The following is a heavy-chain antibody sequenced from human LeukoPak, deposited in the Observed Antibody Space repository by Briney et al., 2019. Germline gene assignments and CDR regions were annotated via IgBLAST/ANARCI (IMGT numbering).Heavy chain of an antibody. CDR3: ARSDGYNPKGSFDY. Sequence: PSETLSLTCTVSGGSISSSSYYWGWLRQPPGKGLEWIGSIYDSGSTYYNPSLKSRVTISVDTSKNQFSLKLSSVTAADTTVYYCARSDGYNPKGSFDYWGQGTLVTVSS. J-gene: IGHJ4*02. V-gene: IGHV4-39*07. CDR1: GGSISSSSYY. CDR2: IYDSGST. D-gene: IGHD5-24*01.